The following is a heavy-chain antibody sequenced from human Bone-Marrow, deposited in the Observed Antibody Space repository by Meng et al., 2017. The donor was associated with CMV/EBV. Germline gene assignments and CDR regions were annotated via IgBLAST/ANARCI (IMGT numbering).Heavy chain of an antibody. Sequence: ASVKVSCKASGYTFTSYYMHWVRQAPGQGLEWMGIINPSGGSTSYAQKFQGRVTMTRDTSTSTVYMELSSLRPEDTALYYCTRDISFHGYSGASDYWGQGTLVTVSS. D-gene: IGHD5-12*01. CDR3: TRDISFHGYSGASDY. J-gene: IGHJ4*02. V-gene: IGHV1-46*01. CDR2: INPSGGST. CDR1: GYTFTSYY.